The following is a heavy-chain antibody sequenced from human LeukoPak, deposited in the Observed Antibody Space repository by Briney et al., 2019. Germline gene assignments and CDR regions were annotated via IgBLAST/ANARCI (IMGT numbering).Heavy chain of an antibody. CDR3: ARDEEGANDY. Sequence: GGSLRLSCAASGFTFSNAWMSWVRQAPGKGLEWVSSISSSSSYIYCADSVKGRFTISRDNAKNSLYLQMNSLRAEDTAVYYCARDEEGANDYWGQGTLVTVSS. CDR1: GFTFSNAW. D-gene: IGHD1-26*01. J-gene: IGHJ4*02. V-gene: IGHV3-21*01. CDR2: ISSSSSYI.